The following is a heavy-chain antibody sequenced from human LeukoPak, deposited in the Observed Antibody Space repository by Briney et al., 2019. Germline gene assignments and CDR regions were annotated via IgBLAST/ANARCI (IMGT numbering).Heavy chain of an antibody. V-gene: IGHV4-39*01. CDR3: ASATSSSSSWLIY. J-gene: IGHJ4*02. CDR2: IYYSGST. D-gene: IGHD6-13*01. Sequence: SETLSLTCTVSGGSISSSSYYWGWIRQPPGKGLEWIGSIYYSGSTYYNPSLKSRVTISIDTSKSQFSPELSSVTAADTAVYYCASATSSSSSWLIYWGQGTLVTVSS. CDR1: GGSISSSSYY.